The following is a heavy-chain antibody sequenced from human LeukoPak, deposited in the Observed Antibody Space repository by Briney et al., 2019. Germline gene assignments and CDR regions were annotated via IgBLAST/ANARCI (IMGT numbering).Heavy chain of an antibody. CDR1: GVSFSGYY. D-gene: IGHD3-10*01. Sequence: PSETLSLTCAVYGVSFSGYYWSWVRQPPGKGLEWIGEINDIGNTNYYPSLRTRVTISVDTSKNQFSLSLTSATAADTAVYFCARLGSVGYYNYQYMDIWGNGTTVTVSS. J-gene: IGHJ6*03. V-gene: IGHV4-34*01. CDR2: INDIGNT. CDR3: ARLGSVGYYNYQYMDI.